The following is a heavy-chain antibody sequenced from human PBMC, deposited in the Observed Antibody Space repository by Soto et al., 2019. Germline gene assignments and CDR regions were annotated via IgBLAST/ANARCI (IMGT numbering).Heavy chain of an antibody. D-gene: IGHD6-13*01. CDR1: GGSVSSGSYY. Sequence: SETLSLTCTVSGGSVSSGSYYWSWIRQPPGKGLEWIGYIYYSGSTNYNPSLKSRVTVSVDTSKNQFSLKLSSVTAADTAVYYCARDGPGIGYYYYGMDVWGQGTTVTVSS. CDR3: ARDGPGIGYYYYGMDV. J-gene: IGHJ6*02. CDR2: IYYSGST. V-gene: IGHV4-61*01.